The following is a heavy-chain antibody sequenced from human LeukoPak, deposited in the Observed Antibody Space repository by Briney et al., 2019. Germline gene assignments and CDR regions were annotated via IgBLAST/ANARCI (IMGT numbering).Heavy chain of an antibody. CDR2: ISYDGHTK. Sequence: GGSLRLSCAASGFTFSSYAMHWVRQAPGKGLEWVAVISYDGHTKYYADSVKGRFTISRDNSKNTLYLQMNSLRAEDTAVYYCAKDPVGEVRGAINLGHWGQGTLVTVSS. V-gene: IGHV3-30-3*01. J-gene: IGHJ4*02. CDR3: AKDPVGEVRGAINLGH. CDR1: GFTFSSYA. D-gene: IGHD3-10*01.